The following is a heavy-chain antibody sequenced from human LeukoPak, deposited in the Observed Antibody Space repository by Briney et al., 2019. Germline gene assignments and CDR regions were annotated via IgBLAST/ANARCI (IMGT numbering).Heavy chain of an antibody. Sequence: GASVKVSCKASGYTFTSYAMHWARQAPGQRLEWMGWINAGNGNTKYSQKFQGRVTITRDTSASTAYMELSSLRSEDTAVYYCARGYFDWLLIFDYWGQGTLVTVPS. CDR1: GYTFTSYA. D-gene: IGHD3-9*01. V-gene: IGHV1-3*01. CDR2: INAGNGNT. CDR3: ARGYFDWLLIFDY. J-gene: IGHJ4*02.